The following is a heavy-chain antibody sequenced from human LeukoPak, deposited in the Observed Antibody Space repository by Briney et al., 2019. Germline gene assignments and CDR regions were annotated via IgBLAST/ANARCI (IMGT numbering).Heavy chain of an antibody. CDR1: GFSFSSYV. D-gene: IGHD6-19*01. CDR2: ISQNGDNT. CDR3: VKDSAPYSNGWGFDY. J-gene: IGHJ4*02. Sequence: GGSLRLSCSVSGFSFSSYVLHWVRQAPGKGLESVSGISQNGDNTYYADSVKGRFTISKDNSENTLYLQMNSLRPEDTAVYYCVKDSAPYSNGWGFDYWGQGTLVTVSS. V-gene: IGHV3-64D*06.